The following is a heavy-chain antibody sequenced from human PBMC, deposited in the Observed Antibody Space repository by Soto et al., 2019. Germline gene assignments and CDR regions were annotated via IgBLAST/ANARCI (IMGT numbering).Heavy chain of an antibody. V-gene: IGHV4-39*01. D-gene: IGHD1-1*01. J-gene: IGHJ6*03. CDR1: GGSISSSSYY. CDR2: IYYSGST. Sequence: SETLSLTCTVSGGSISSSSYYWSWIRQPPGKGLEWIGSIYYSGSTYYNPSLKSRVTISVDTSKNQFSLKLSSVTAADTAVYYCASFENSDNPSLPQYYMDVWGKGTTVTVSS. CDR3: ASFENSDNPSLPQYYMDV.